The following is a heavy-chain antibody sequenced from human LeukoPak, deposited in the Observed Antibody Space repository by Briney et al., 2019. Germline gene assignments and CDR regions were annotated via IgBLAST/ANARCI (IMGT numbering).Heavy chain of an antibody. CDR1: GGSISSSSYY. V-gene: IGHV4-39*07. CDR2: IYYSGST. CDR3: AREYYYSFDY. J-gene: IGHJ4*02. D-gene: IGHD3-22*01. Sequence: SETLSLTCTVSGGSISSSSYYWGWIRQPPGKGLEWIGSIYYSGSTYYDPSLKSRVTISVDTSKNQFSLKLSSVTAADTAVYYCAREYYYSFDYWGQGTLVTVSS.